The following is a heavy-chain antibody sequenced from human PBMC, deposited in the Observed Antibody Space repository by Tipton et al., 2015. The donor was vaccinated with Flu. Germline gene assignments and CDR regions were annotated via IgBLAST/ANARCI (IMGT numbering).Heavy chain of an antibody. CDR3: ARLAYSYDIRGYYFDS. V-gene: IGHV4-4*07. D-gene: IGHD5-18*01. J-gene: IGHJ4*02. CDR1: GGSISSYY. CDR2: ILTGGST. Sequence: TLSLTCSVSGGSISSYYWSWIRQPAGKGLEWIGRILTGGSTNYNPSLKSRVTMSVDTSKNQFSLKLSSVTAADTAVYYCARLAYSYDIRGYYFDSWGQGTLGTVSS.